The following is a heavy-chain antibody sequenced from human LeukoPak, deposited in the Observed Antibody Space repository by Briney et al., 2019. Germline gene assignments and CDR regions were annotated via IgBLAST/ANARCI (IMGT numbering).Heavy chain of an antibody. CDR3: ARAPNTRLYYGMDV. CDR1: GFTVSSNY. V-gene: IGHV3-53*01. Sequence: GGSLRLSCAASGFTVSSNYMSWIRQAPGKGLEWVSVIYSGGSTYYADSVKGRFTISRDNSKNTLYLQMNSLRAEDTAVYYCARAPNTRLYYGMDVWGQGTTVTVSS. J-gene: IGHJ6*02. CDR2: IYSGGST. D-gene: IGHD4/OR15-4a*01.